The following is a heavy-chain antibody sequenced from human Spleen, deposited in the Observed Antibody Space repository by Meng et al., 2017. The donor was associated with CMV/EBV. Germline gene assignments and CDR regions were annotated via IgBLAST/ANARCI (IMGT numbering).Heavy chain of an antibody. CDR3: VKLFDY. CDR2: LNEDGSEK. CDR1: KFTFSNYW. Sequence: GGSLRLSCAASKFTFSNYWMTWVRQAPGKGLEWVANLNEDGSEKNYVDSVKGRFIISRDNAKNSLYLQMNSLRAEDTAVYYCVKLFDYWGQGTLVTVSS. J-gene: IGHJ4*02. V-gene: IGHV3-7*01.